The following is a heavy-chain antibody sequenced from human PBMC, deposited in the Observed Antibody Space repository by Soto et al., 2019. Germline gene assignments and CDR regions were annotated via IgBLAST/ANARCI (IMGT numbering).Heavy chain of an antibody. V-gene: IGHV3-15*07. CDR3: TTARGIAVAGGWQYYYYGMDV. Sequence: PGGSLRLSCAASGFTFSNAWMNWVRQAPGKGLEWVGRIKSKTDGGTTDYAAPVKGRFTISRDDSKNTLYLQMNSLKTEDTAVYYCTTARGIAVAGGWQYYYYGMDVWGQGTTVTVSS. CDR2: IKSKTDGGTT. J-gene: IGHJ6*02. CDR1: GFTFSNAW. D-gene: IGHD6-19*01.